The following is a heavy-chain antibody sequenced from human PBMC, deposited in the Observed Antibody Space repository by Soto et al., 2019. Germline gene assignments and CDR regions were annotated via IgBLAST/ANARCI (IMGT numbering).Heavy chain of an antibody. J-gene: IGHJ6*02. CDR1: GGSISSYY. Sequence: KPSETLSLTCTVSGGSISSYYWSWIRQPPGKGLEWIGYIYCSGSTNYNPSLKSRVTISVDTSKNQFSLKLSSVTAADTAVYYCARVTTNYYYGMDVWGQGTTVTVSS. D-gene: IGHD4-17*01. CDR3: ARVTTNYYYGMDV. CDR2: IYCSGST. V-gene: IGHV4-59*01.